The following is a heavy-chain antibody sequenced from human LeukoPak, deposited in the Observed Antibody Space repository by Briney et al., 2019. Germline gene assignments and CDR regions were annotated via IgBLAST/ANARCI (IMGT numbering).Heavy chain of an antibody. Sequence: GSLRLSCAASGFTFSDYYMSWIRQAPGKGLEWVSAISGSGGSTYYADSVKGRFTISRDNSKNTLYLQMNSLRAEDTAVYYCASYDILTGFDYWGQGTLVTVSS. CDR3: ASYDILTGFDY. CDR2: ISGSGGST. CDR1: GFTFSDYY. D-gene: IGHD3-9*01. J-gene: IGHJ4*02. V-gene: IGHV3-23*01.